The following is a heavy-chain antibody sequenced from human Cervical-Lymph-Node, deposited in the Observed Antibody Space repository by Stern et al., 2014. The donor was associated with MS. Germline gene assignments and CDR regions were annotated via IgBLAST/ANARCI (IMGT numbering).Heavy chain of an antibody. Sequence: EVQLVESGGGLVKPGGSLRLSCAASGFTFSSYSMNWVRQAPGKGLEWVSSISSSSSYIYYADSVKGRFTISRDNAKNSLYLQMNSLRAEDTAVYYCARAVAGTRGKHPIDYWGQGTLVTVSS. CDR3: ARAVAGTRGKHPIDY. CDR1: GFTFSSYS. CDR2: ISSSSSYI. V-gene: IGHV3-21*01. J-gene: IGHJ4*02. D-gene: IGHD6-19*01.